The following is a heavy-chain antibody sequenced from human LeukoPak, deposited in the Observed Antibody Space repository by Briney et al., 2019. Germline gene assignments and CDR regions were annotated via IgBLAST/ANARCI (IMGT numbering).Heavy chain of an antibody. CDR3: ARKTDCSGGSCSTFNWFGP. CDR2: INHSGST. V-gene: IGHV4-34*01. CDR1: GGSFSGYY. D-gene: IGHD2-15*01. Sequence: PSETLSLTCAVYGGSFSGYYWSWIRQPPGKGLEWIGEINHSGSTNYNPSLKSRVTISVDTSKNQFSLKLSSVTAADTAVYYCARKTDCSGGSCSTFNWFGPWGQGTLVTVSS. J-gene: IGHJ5*02.